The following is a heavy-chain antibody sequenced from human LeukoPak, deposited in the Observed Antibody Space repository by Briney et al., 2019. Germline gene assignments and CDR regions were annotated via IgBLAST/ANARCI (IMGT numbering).Heavy chain of an antibody. CDR2: IIPIFGTA. J-gene: IGHJ4*02. CDR3: ARGISGYSSSPLDY. V-gene: IGHV1-69*01. Sequence: SVKVSCKASGGTFSSYAINWVRQAPGQGLEWMGGIIPIFGTANYAQKFQGRVTITADESTSTAYMELSSLRSEDTAVYYCARGISGYSSSPLDYWGQGTLVTVSS. CDR1: GGTFSSYA. D-gene: IGHD6-13*01.